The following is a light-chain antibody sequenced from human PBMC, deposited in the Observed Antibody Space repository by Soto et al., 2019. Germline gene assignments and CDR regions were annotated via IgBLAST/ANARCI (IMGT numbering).Light chain of an antibody. CDR2: GAS. CDR3: QQYNNWPLT. V-gene: IGKV3-15*01. J-gene: IGKJ4*01. CDR1: QSVSNN. Sequence: EKVMTQSPATLSVSPGEGATLSCRASQSVSNNLAWYQQKPGQAPRLLIYGASTMAAGIPARFSGSGSGTEFTLTISSLHSEDFAVYYCQQYNNWPLTFGGGTKVEIK.